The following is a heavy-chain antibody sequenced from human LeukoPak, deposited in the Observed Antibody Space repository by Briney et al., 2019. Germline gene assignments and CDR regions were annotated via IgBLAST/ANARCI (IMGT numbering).Heavy chain of an antibody. CDR1: SGSMSTYY. Sequence: PSQTLSLTCTVSSGSMSTYYWSWIRQPPGHGLEWIGYIYYSGSTYFNPSLKSRVTMSIDTSKNQFSLNLASVTATDTAVYYCARTRPGTGYFFDSWGRGTLVTVSS. D-gene: IGHD6-19*01. CDR2: IYYSGST. CDR3: ARTRPGTGYFFDS. V-gene: IGHV4-59*08. J-gene: IGHJ4*02.